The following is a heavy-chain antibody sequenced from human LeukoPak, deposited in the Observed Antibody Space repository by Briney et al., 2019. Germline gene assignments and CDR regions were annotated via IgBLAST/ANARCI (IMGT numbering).Heavy chain of an antibody. Sequence: SETLSLTCTVSGGYISSSSYYWGWIRQPPGKGLEWIGEINHSGSTNYNPSLKSRVTISVDTSKNQFSLKLSSVTAADTAVYYCARGRYSSGWYSGPYYFDYWGQGTLVTVSS. V-gene: IGHV4-39*07. J-gene: IGHJ4*02. CDR2: INHSGST. CDR3: ARGRYSSGWYSGPYYFDY. CDR1: GGYISSSSYY. D-gene: IGHD6-19*01.